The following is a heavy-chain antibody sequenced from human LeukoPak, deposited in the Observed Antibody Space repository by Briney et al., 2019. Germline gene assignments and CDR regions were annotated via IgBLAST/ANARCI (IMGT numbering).Heavy chain of an antibody. Sequence: SGTLSLTCAVSGDSISSNNWWSWVRQPPGKGLEWVGEIYHSGTTNYRPSLKSRVTISLDKSKKQFSLRLTSVTAADTAVYYCARDPSGNGVNFDYWGQGTLVTVSS. D-gene: IGHD3-10*01. J-gene: IGHJ4*02. CDR1: GDSISSNNW. V-gene: IGHV4-4*02. CDR3: ARDPSGNGVNFDY. CDR2: IYHSGTT.